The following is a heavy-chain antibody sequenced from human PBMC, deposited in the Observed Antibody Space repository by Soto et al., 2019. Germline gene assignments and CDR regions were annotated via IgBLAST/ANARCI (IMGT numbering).Heavy chain of an antibody. Sequence: QVQLQQWGAGLLKPSETLSLTCAVYGGSFSGYYWTWIRQPPGKGLEWIGEINHSGSTNYNPSPTSRVTSSVATSKNQFSLKLSPVTAADTAVYYCARGYGRIFDYWGQGTLVTVSS. D-gene: IGHD3-10*01. J-gene: IGHJ4*02. CDR1: GGSFSGYY. CDR3: ARGYGRIFDY. CDR2: INHSGST. V-gene: IGHV4-34*01.